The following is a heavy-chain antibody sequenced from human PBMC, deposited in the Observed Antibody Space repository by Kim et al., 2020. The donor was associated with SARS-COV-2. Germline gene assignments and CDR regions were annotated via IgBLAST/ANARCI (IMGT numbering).Heavy chain of an antibody. Sequence: GGSLRLSCAASGFTFSSYGMHWVRQAPGKGLEWVAVISYDGSNKYYADSVKGRFTISRDNSKNTLYLQMNSLRAEDTAVYYCAKGRQLTNWFDPWGQGTL. CDR3: AKGRQLTNWFDP. D-gene: IGHD6-6*01. CDR2: ISYDGSNK. V-gene: IGHV3-30*18. CDR1: GFTFSSYG. J-gene: IGHJ5*02.